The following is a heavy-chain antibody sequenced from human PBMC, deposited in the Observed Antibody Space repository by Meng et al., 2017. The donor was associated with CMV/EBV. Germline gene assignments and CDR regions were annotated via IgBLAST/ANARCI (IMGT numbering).Heavy chain of an antibody. CDR3: ASYADYYDSSGYYYGVFDY. Sequence: GSLRLSCTVSGGSISSYYWSWIRQPPGKGLEWIGYIYYSGSTNYNPPLKSRVTISVDTSKNQFSLKLSSVTAADTAVYYCASYADYYDSSGYYYGVFDYWGQGTLVTVSS. CDR1: GGSISSYY. CDR2: IYYSGST. D-gene: IGHD3-22*01. J-gene: IGHJ4*02. V-gene: IGHV4-59*01.